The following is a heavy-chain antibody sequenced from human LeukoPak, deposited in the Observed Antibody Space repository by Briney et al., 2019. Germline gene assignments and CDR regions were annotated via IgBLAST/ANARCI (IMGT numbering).Heavy chain of an antibody. CDR3: AKGGLRVTDY. CDR1: GFIFSNYW. V-gene: IGHV3-74*03. CDR2: VNNDGSST. D-gene: IGHD5/OR15-5a*01. J-gene: IGHJ4*02. Sequence: GGSLRLSCAASGFIFSNYWMHWVRQAPGKGLVWVSRVNNDGSSTTYADSVKGRFTISRDNAKNTLYLQMNSLRAEVTAVYCCAKGGLRVTDYWGQGTLVTVSS.